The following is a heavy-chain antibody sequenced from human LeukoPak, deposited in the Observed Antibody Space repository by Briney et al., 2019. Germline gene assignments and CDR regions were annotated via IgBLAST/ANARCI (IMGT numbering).Heavy chain of an antibody. CDR2: IYYSGST. CDR3: ARGRELVLGGRYWYFDL. Sequence: SETLSLTCTVSGGSISSSSYYWGWIRQPPGKGLEWIGSIYYSGSTYYNPSLKSRVTISVDKSKNQFSLKLSSVTAADTAVYYCARGRELVLGGRYWYFDLWGRGTLVTVSS. D-gene: IGHD6-13*01. CDR1: GGSISSSSYY. J-gene: IGHJ2*01. V-gene: IGHV4-39*07.